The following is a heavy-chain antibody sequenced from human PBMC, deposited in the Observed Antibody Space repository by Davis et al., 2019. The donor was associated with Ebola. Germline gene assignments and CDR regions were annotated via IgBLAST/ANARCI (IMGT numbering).Heavy chain of an antibody. CDR2: IYYTGST. D-gene: IGHD6-6*01. J-gene: IGHJ5*02. V-gene: IGHV4-39*01. CDR1: GGSISRSIYY. CDR3: ARSNRPAIWQLVHNWFDP. Sequence: SETLSLTCTVSGGSISRSIYYWGWIRQPPGKGLEWIGSIYYTGSTYYNPSLESRVTISVDTSKNQFSLELSSVTAADTAVYYCARSNRPAIWQLVHNWFDPWGQGTLVTVSS.